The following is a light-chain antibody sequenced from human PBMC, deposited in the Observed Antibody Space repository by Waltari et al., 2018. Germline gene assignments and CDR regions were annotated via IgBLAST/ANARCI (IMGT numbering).Light chain of an antibody. J-gene: IGKJ4*01. CDR1: QSVSGY. CDR3: QQRTNWPPT. Sequence: EIVLTQSPATLSLSPGERVTLACRASQSVSGYLAWYQQKPGQAPRLLIYAASNRAIGIPARFSGSGSGTDFTLTISSLEPEDFAVYYCQQRTNWPPTFGGGTKVEIK. CDR2: AAS. V-gene: IGKV3-11*01.